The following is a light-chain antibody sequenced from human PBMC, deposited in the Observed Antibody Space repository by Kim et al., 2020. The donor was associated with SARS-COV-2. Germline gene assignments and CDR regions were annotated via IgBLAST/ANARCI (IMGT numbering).Light chain of an antibody. CDR2: DAS. V-gene: IGKV3-11*01. CDR3: QQRANWLT. Sequence: EIVLTQSPATLSLSPGARATLSCRASQSITNYLAWYQQKPGQAPRLLIYDASHRATGTPARFSGSGSGTDFTLTISSLEPEDFAVYFCQQRANWLTFGGGTKVDSK. CDR1: QSITNY. J-gene: IGKJ4*01.